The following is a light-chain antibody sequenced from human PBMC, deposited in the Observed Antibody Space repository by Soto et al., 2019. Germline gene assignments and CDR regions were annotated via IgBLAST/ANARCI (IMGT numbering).Light chain of an antibody. CDR2: TLS. CDR1: QILHSNGISY. J-gene: IGKJ1*01. Sequence: LMVTQSPRSLSVTPGEPASMSCRARQILHSNGISYLHWYLQKPGQSPQLLIYTLSYRASGVPDRFSGSGSGTDFTLKISRVEAEDVGVYYCMQRIEFPWTFGQGTKVDIK. V-gene: IGKV2-40*01. CDR3: MQRIEFPWT.